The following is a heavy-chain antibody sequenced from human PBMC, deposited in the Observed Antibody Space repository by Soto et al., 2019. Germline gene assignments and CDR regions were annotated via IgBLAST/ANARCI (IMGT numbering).Heavy chain of an antibody. Sequence: KSSETLSLTCTVSGGSISSSSYYWGWIRQPPGKGLEWIGSIYYSGSTYYNPSLKSRVTISVDTSKNQFSLKLSSVTAADTAVYYCARQFPSSSWYYYYYGMDVWGQGTTVTVSS. CDR2: IYYSGST. D-gene: IGHD6-13*01. V-gene: IGHV4-39*01. CDR1: GGSISSSSYY. CDR3: ARQFPSSSWYYYYYGMDV. J-gene: IGHJ6*02.